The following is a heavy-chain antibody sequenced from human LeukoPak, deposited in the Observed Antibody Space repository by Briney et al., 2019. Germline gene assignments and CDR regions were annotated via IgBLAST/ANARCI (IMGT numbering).Heavy chain of an antibody. CDR2: IWYDGSNI. V-gene: IGHV3-33*01. D-gene: IGHD2-21*01. CDR3: VRELPPVVQYYFDH. J-gene: IGHJ4*02. CDR1: GFTFSDYG. Sequence: PGRSLRLSCAASGFTFSDYGMHWVRQAPGKGLEWVAVIWYDGSNIYYADSVKGRFTISRDNSRKTLYLQMNSLRAEDTAVYYCVRELPPVVQYYFDHWGPGTLVTVSS.